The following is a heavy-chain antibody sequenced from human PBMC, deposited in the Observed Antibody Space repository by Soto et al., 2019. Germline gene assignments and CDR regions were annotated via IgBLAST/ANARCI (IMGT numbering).Heavy chain of an antibody. J-gene: IGHJ4*02. D-gene: IGHD3-10*02. CDR1: GGSFSGYY. V-gene: IGHV4-34*01. Sequence: PSETLSLTCAVYGGSFSGYYWSWIRQPPGKGLEWIGEINHSGSTNYNPSLKSRVTISVDTSKNQFSLKLSSVTAADTAVYYCARGVMCWDGGNLHSSLDHCGQGTMVTV. CDR3: ARGVMCWDGGNLHSSLDH. CDR2: INHSGST.